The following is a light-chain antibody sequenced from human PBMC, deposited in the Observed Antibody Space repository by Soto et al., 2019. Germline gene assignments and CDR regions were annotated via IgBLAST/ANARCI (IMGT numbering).Light chain of an antibody. V-gene: IGKV3-11*01. CDR1: QSVSSY. CDR3: QQRSNWPPLT. Sequence: EIVLTQSPATLSLSPGERATLSCRASQSVSSYLAWYQQKPGQAPRLLIYDASNRATGIPARFSGSGSGTDFTFTISILEPEDFAVYYCQQRSNWPPLTFGGGTKVEIK. J-gene: IGKJ4*01. CDR2: DAS.